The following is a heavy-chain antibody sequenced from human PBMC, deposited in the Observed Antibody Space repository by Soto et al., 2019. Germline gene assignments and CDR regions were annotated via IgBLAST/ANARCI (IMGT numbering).Heavy chain of an antibody. CDR3: ASSNIAAAGFYYYGMDV. CDR1: GVSISSYY. V-gene: IGHV4-59*01. J-gene: IGHJ6*02. Sequence: SDTLSLTCTIPGVSISSYYWSWIRQPPRKGLEWIGYIYYSGSTNYNPSLKSRVTISVDTSKNQFSLKLSFVTAADTAVYYCASSNIAAAGFYYYGMDVWGRGTTVT. D-gene: IGHD6-13*01. CDR2: IYYSGST.